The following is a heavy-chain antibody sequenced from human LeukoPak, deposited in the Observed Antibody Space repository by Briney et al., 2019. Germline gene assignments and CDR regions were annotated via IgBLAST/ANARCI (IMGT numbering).Heavy chain of an antibody. J-gene: IGHJ4*02. CDR3: ARGDGHNFDY. D-gene: IGHD5-24*01. CDR2: IYYSGST. Sequence: SETLSLTCSVSGGSISTYFWSWIRQPPGKGLEWIGYIYYSGSTNYNPSLKSRVTISVDTSKNQFSLKLSSVTAADTAVYYCARGDGHNFDYWGQGTLVTVSS. V-gene: IGHV4-59*01. CDR1: GGSISTYF.